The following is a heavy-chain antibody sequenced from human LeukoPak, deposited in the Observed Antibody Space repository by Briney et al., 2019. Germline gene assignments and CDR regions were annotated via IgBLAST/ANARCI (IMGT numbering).Heavy chain of an antibody. V-gene: IGHV4-59*01. J-gene: IGHJ4*02. CDR1: GGSISSYY. Sequence: PSETLSLTCTVSGGSISSYYWSWIRQPPGKGLEWIGYIYYSGSTNYNPSLKSRVTISVDTSKNQFSLELSSVTAADTAVYYCARDGNGSGSYFSYWGQGTLVTVSS. CDR3: ARDGNGSGSYFSY. CDR2: IYYSGST. D-gene: IGHD3-10*01.